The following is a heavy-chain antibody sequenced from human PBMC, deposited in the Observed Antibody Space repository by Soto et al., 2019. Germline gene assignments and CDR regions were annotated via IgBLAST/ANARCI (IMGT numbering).Heavy chain of an antibody. D-gene: IGHD4-17*01. V-gene: IGHV4-39*02. CDR1: GDSLIGNIYY. CDR2: VYYSAST. Sequence: PSETLSLTCTVSGDSLIGNIYYWAWIRQPPGKGLEWIATVYYSASTYYNPSLESRATISVGASTNHFSLNLRSVAAADTAVYYCARCTFPYGDFDYWGQGALVTVSS. J-gene: IGHJ4*02. CDR3: ARCTFPYGDFDY.